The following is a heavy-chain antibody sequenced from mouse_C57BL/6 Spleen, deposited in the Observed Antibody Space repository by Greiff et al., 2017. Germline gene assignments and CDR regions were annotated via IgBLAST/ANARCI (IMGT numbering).Heavy chain of an antibody. J-gene: IGHJ4*01. V-gene: IGHV1-82*01. CDR2: IYPGDGDT. CDR3: ARIYYGYDHYAMDY. D-gene: IGHD2-2*01. CDR1: GYAFSSSW. Sequence: VKLMESGPELVKPGASVKISCKASGYAFSSSWMNWVKQRPGKGLEWIGRIYPGDGDTNYNGKFKGKATLTADKSSSTAYMQLSSLTSEDSAVYFCARIYYGYDHYAMDYWGQGTSVTVSS.